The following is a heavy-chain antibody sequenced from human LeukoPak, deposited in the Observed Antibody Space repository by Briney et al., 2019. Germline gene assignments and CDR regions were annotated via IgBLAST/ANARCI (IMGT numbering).Heavy chain of an antibody. J-gene: IGHJ6*02. V-gene: IGHV3-30*18. D-gene: IGHD3-10*01. CDR2: ISYDGSNK. CDR1: GFTFSSYG. CDR3: ANTLTLLWFGDDLGGGMDV. Sequence: PGGSLRLSCAASGFTFSSYGMHWVRQAPGKGLEWVAVISYDGSNKYYADSVKGRFTISRDNSKNTLYLQMNSLRAEDTAVYYCANTLTLLWFGDDLGGGMDVWGQGTTVTVSS.